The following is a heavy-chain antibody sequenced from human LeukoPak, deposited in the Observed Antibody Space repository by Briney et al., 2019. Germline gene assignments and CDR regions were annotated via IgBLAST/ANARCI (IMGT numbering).Heavy chain of an antibody. CDR2: ISYDGSNK. CDR1: GFTFSSYG. D-gene: IGHD3-22*01. V-gene: IGHV3-30*03. Sequence: GGSLRLSCAASGFTFSSYGMHWVRQAPGKGLEWVALISYDGSNKYFADSVMGRFTISRDNSKNTLFLQMNSLRAEDTAVYYCARAVARKRYDSDLYYFDYWGQGTLVTVSS. CDR3: ARAVARKRYDSDLYYFDY. J-gene: IGHJ4*02.